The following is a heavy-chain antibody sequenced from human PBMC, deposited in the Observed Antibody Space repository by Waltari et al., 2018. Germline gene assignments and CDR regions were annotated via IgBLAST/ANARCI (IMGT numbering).Heavy chain of an antibody. CDR2: INAGNGNT. V-gene: IGHV1-3*01. J-gene: IGHJ4*02. CDR3: VRYLSYSGSWRLHY. D-gene: IGHD5-12*01. Sequence: QVQLVQSGAEVKKPGASVKVSCKACGYTFTSYAMPWVRQAPGQRLERMGGINAGNGNTKYSQACLVRATITRDTPARTAYMGLSSLRSEDTAVYYCVRYLSYSGSWRLHYWRQGTLVTVPS. CDR1: GYTFTSYA.